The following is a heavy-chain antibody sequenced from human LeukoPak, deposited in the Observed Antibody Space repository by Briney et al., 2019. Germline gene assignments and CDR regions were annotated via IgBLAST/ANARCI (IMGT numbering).Heavy chain of an antibody. Sequence: SETLSLTCTVSGYSISSGYYWGWIRQPPGKGLEWIGSIHHSGSTYYNPSLKSRVTISVDTSKNQFSLKLSSVTAADTAVYYCARAITSLNDWGQGTLVTVSS. CDR3: ARAITSLND. CDR1: GYSISSGYY. V-gene: IGHV4-38-2*02. J-gene: IGHJ4*02. CDR2: IHHSGST.